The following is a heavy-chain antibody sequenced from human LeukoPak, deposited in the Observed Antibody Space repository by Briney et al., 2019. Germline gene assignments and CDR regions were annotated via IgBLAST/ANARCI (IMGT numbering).Heavy chain of an antibody. CDR3: ARDPAATAGVAAAGSYYFDY. V-gene: IGHV1-69*04. CDR1: GGTFSSYA. Sequence: GASVKVSCKASGGTFSSYAISWVRQAPGPGLEWMGRIIPILDIANYAQKFQGRVTITADKSTSTAYMELSSPRSEDTAVYYCARDPAATAGVAAAGSYYFDYWGQGTLVTVSS. D-gene: IGHD6-13*01. CDR2: IIPILDIA. J-gene: IGHJ4*02.